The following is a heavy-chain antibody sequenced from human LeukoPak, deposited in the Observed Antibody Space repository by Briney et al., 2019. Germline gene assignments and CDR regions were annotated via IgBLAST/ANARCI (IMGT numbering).Heavy chain of an antibody. CDR3: TREGGEAHDY. CDR2: INPNSGGT. J-gene: IGHJ4*02. CDR1: GYTFTGYY. Sequence: GASVKLSCTASGYTFTGYYMHWVRQAPGQGLEWMGWINPNSGGTNYAQKSQGRVTMTTETTISTAYMELSRLTSDDAAVYYCTREGGEAHDYWGQGILVTAAS. V-gene: IGHV1-2*02. D-gene: IGHD3-10*01.